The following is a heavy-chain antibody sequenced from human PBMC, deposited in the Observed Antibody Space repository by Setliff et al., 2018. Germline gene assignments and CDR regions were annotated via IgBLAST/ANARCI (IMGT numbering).Heavy chain of an antibody. CDR1: GDIFSNSH. D-gene: IGHD5-18*01. J-gene: IGHJ3*02. V-gene: IGHV1-8*02. CDR2: MSPDNGRA. CDR3: VRGPRQPSYGFPLRPFDI. Sequence: ASVKVSCQASGDIFSNSHINWVRQATGQGLEWMGWMSPDNGRAGYTQKFQGRVTMTRDTSISTAYLELNSLRSGDTAVYYCVRGPRQPSYGFPLRPFDIWGQGTVVTVSS.